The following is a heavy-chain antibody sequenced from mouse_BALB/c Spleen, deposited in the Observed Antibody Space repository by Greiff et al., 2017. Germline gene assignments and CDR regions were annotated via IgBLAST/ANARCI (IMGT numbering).Heavy chain of an antibody. V-gene: IGHV1S29*02. CDR3: ARPLYGYYFDY. CDR1: GYTFTDYN. D-gene: IGHD1-2*01. J-gene: IGHJ2*01. Sequence: VQLKESGPELVKPGASVKISCKASGYTFTDYNMHWVKQSHGKSLEWIGYIYPYNGGTGYNQKFKSKATLTVDNSSSTAYMELRSLTSEDSAVYYCARPLYGYYFDYWGQGTTLTVSS. CDR2: IYPYNGGT.